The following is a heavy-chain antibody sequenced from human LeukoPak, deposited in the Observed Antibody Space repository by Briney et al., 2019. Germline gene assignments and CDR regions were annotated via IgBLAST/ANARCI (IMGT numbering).Heavy chain of an antibody. CDR3: AREATYYDFWSGYYPNTYFDY. D-gene: IGHD3-3*01. Sequence: ASVKVSCKASGYTFTSYGISWVRQAPGQGLEWMGWISAYNGNTNYAQKLQGRVTMTTDTSTSTAYMELRSLRSDDTAVYYCAREATYYDFWSGYYPNTYFDYWGQGTLVTVPS. V-gene: IGHV1-18*01. CDR2: ISAYNGNT. CDR1: GYTFTSYG. J-gene: IGHJ4*02.